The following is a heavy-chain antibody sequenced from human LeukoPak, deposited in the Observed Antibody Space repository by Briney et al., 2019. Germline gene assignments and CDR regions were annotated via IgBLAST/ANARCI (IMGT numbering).Heavy chain of an antibody. CDR1: GASTSSGRYY. D-gene: IGHD6-19*01. CDR3: AGGPTPPRIAVAGIFPYFDF. Sequence: SETLSLTCSVSGASTSSGRYYWGWIRQPPGKGLEWIGSIYSSESTYYNPSLESRVTISIDTSKNPFSLRLSSLTAADSAVYYCAGGPTPPRIAVAGIFPYFDFWGQGALVTVSS. CDR2: IYSSEST. J-gene: IGHJ4*02. V-gene: IGHV4-39*07.